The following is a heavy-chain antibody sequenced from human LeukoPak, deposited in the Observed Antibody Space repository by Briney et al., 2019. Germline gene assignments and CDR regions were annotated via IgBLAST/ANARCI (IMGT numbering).Heavy chain of an antibody. CDR1: GFSFSSYN. CDR2: ISSSSSAI. V-gene: IGHV3-48*02. D-gene: IGHD3-10*01. J-gene: IGHJ4*02. Sequence: GGSLRLSCAASGFSFSSYNMNWVRQAPGKGLEWISYISSSSSAIYYADSVTGRFTIPRDNAKNSLYLQMNSLTDEDTAVYYCARLWFGETHWGQGTLVTVSS. CDR3: ARLWFGETH.